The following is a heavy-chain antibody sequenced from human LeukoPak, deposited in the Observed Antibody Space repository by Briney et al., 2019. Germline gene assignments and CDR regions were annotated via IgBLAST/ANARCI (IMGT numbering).Heavy chain of an antibody. Sequence: GSLRLSCAASRFTFSSYSMNWVRQAPGKGLEWVSSISSSSSYIYYADSVKGRFTISRDNAKNSPYLQMNSLRAEDTAVYYCARFPGYGSSSKGEYYYGMDVWGKGTTVTVSS. J-gene: IGHJ6*04. CDR3: ARFPGYGSSSKGEYYYGMDV. CDR1: RFTFSSYS. V-gene: IGHV3-21*01. D-gene: IGHD6-13*01. CDR2: ISSSSSYI.